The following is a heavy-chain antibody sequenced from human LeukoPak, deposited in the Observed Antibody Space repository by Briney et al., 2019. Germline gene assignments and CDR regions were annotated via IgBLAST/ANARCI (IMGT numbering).Heavy chain of an antibody. Sequence: PGGSLRLXCAASGFTFSSYSMNWVRQAPGKGLEWVSYISSSSSTIYYADSVKGRFTISRDNAKNSLYLQMNSLRAEDTAVYYCARYSSHWSFDSWGQGTLVTVSS. V-gene: IGHV3-48*01. D-gene: IGHD6-19*01. CDR3: ARYSSHWSFDS. J-gene: IGHJ4*02. CDR1: GFTFSSYS. CDR2: ISSSSSTI.